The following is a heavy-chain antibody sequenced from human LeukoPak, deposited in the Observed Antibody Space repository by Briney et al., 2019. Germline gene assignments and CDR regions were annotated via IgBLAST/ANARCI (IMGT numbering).Heavy chain of an antibody. D-gene: IGHD6-6*01. J-gene: IGHJ6*02. V-gene: IGHV3-11*01. CDR1: GFTFSDYY. CDR3: ARDSSSQPYYYYYYGMDV. CDR2: ISSSGSTI. Sequence: GGSLRLSCAASGFTFSDYYMRWIRQAPGKGLEWVSYISSSGSTIYYADSVKGRFTISRDNAKNSLYLQMNSLRAEDTAVYYCARDSSSQPYYYYYYGMDVWGQGTTVTVSS.